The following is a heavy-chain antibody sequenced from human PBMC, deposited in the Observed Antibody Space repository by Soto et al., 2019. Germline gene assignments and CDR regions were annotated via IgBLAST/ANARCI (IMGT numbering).Heavy chain of an antibody. D-gene: IGHD3-22*01. Sequence: ASVKVSCKASGYTFTSYGISWVRQALGQGLEWMGWISAYNGNTNYAQKLQGRVTMTTDTSTSTAYMELRSLRSDDTAVYYCARVGYYDSSGYYYLFDYWGQGTLVTVSS. CDR3: ARVGYYDSSGYYYLFDY. V-gene: IGHV1-18*01. CDR1: GYTFTSYG. J-gene: IGHJ4*02. CDR2: ISAYNGNT.